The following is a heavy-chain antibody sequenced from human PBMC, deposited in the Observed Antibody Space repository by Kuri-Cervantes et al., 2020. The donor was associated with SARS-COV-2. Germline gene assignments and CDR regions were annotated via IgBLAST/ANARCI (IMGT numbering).Heavy chain of an antibody. J-gene: IGHJ4*02. CDR3: ARIPEDTAMAYEYYFDY. Sequence: ESLKISCAASGFTVSSNYMSWVRQAPGKGLEWLAHIFSNDEKSYSTSLKSRLTISKDTSKSQVVLTMTNMDPVDTATYYCARIPEDTAMAYEYYFDYWGQGTLVTVSS. CDR2: IFSNDEK. D-gene: IGHD5-18*01. CDR1: GFTVSSNY. V-gene: IGHV2-26*01.